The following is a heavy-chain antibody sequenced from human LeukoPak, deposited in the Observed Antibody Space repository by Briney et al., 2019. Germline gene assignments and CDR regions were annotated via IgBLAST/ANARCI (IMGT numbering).Heavy chain of an antibody. J-gene: IGHJ4*02. CDR1: GYTFTDYY. D-gene: IGHD3-22*01. CDR2: NNPNTGGT. Sequence: GASVKVSCKASGYTFTDYYIHWVRQAPGQGLEWVGWNNPNTGGTNYAQKFQGRVTMTRDMSISTAYMELSRLRSDDTAVYYCARVIDSSGYHWHSYDYWGQGTLVTVSS. CDR3: ARVIDSSGYHWHSYDY. V-gene: IGHV1-2*02.